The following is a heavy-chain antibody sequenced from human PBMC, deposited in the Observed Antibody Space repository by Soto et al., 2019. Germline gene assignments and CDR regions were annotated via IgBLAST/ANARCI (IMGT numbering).Heavy chain of an antibody. V-gene: IGHV1-3*01. CDR2: INAGNGNT. D-gene: IGHD3-10*01. J-gene: IGHJ4*02. CDR1: GYTFTSYA. Sequence: GASVKVSCKASGYTFTSYAMHWVRQAPGQRLEWMGWINAGNGNTKYSQKFQGRVTITRDTSASTAYMELSSLRSEDTAVYYCARAMVRGANFDYWGQGTLVTVSS. CDR3: ARAMVRGANFDY.